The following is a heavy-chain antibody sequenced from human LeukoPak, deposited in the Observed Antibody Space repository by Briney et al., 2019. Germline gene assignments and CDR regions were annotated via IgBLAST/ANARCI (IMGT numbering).Heavy chain of an antibody. Sequence: PGGSLRLSCAASVFTFSSYAMHWVRQAPGKGLEWVAVISYDGSNKYYADSVKGRFTISRDNSKNTLYLQMNSLRAEDTAVYYSAREDDSSGLTSYWGQGTLVTVSS. CDR3: AREDDSSGLTSY. J-gene: IGHJ4*02. CDR1: VFTFSSYA. V-gene: IGHV3-30*04. CDR2: ISYDGSNK. D-gene: IGHD3-22*01.